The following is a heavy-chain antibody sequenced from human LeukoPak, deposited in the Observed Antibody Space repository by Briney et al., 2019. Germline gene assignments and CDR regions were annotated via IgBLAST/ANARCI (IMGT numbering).Heavy chain of an antibody. J-gene: IGHJ6*03. V-gene: IGHV4-4*09. CDR3: ARLISGNYYYYYMDV. CDR2: IYTSGST. D-gene: IGHD1-26*01. Sequence: PSETLSLTSTVSGGSISSYYWSWIRQPPGKGLEWIGYIYTSGSTNYNPSLKSRVTISVDTSKNQFSLKLSSVTAADTAVYYCARLISGNYYYYYMDVWGKGTTVTVSS. CDR1: GGSISSYY.